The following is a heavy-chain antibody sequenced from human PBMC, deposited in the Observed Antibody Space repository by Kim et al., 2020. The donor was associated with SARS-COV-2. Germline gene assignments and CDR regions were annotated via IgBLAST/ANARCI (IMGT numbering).Heavy chain of an antibody. J-gene: IGHJ4*02. D-gene: IGHD3-3*01. CDR2: MNPNSGNT. Sequence: ASVKVSCKASGYTFTSYDINWVRQATGQGLEWMGWMNPNSGNTGYAQKFQGRVTMTRNTSISTAYMELSSLRSEDTAVYYCAKSGHYDFWSGPGTTFDYWGQGTLVTVSS. CDR3: AKSGHYDFWSGPGTTFDY. V-gene: IGHV1-8*01. CDR1: GYTFTSYD.